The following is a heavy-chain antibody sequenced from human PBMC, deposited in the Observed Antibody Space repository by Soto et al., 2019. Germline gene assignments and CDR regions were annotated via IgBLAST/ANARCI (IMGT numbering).Heavy chain of an antibody. CDR2: LVGRGGEK. Sequence: GGTLKLACTPSACSVSRYAMNYDRHAPGKGLQWVSALVGRGGEKNYEDSVRSRFTVYRDNYKNTLYLQTDSLRDEDTAVYYCAKDFLATHGVWEPFDMWGRGTEVTVS. D-gene: IGHD2-8*01. V-gene: IGHV3-23*01. CDR1: ACSVSRYA. CDR3: AKDFLATHGVWEPFDM. J-gene: IGHJ3*02.